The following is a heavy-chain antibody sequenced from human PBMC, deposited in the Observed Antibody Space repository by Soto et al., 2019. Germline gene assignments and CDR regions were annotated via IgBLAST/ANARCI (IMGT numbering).Heavy chain of an antibody. Sequence: ASVKVSCKASGGTFSSYAISWVRQAPGQGLEWMGGIIPIFGTANYAQKFQGRVTITADESTSTAYMELSSLRSEDTAVYYCARTENGDSSGYYPHYYYYYGMDVWGQGTTVTVSS. CDR1: GGTFSSYA. J-gene: IGHJ6*02. V-gene: IGHV1-69*13. D-gene: IGHD3-22*01. CDR2: IIPIFGTA. CDR3: ARTENGDSSGYYPHYYYYYGMDV.